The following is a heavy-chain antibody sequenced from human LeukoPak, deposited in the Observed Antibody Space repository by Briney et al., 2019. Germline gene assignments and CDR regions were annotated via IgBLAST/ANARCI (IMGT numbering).Heavy chain of an antibody. CDR2: ISYDGSKK. Sequence: PGGSLRLSCAASGFTFSDYAMHWLRQAPGKGLEWVAVISYDGSKKYYADSVKGRFTISRDNSKNTLYLQMNSLRVEDTAVYYCARVQREYYYDSSGIMGNWGQGTLVIVSS. CDR1: GFTFSDYA. V-gene: IGHV3-30*04. CDR3: ARVQREYYYDSSGIMGN. J-gene: IGHJ4*02. D-gene: IGHD3-22*01.